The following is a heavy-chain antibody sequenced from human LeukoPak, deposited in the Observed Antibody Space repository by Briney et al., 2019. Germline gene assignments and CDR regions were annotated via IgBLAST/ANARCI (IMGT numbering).Heavy chain of an antibody. CDR2: IYYSGST. Sequence: SETLSLTCTVSGGSISSYYWSWIRQPPGKGLEWIGYIYYSGSTNYNPSLKSRVTISVDTSKNQFSLKLSSVTAVDTAVYYCARDNSVEDTAWWFDPWGQGTLVTVSS. CDR3: ARDNSVEDTAWWFDP. D-gene: IGHD4-23*01. J-gene: IGHJ5*02. V-gene: IGHV4-59*01. CDR1: GGSISSYY.